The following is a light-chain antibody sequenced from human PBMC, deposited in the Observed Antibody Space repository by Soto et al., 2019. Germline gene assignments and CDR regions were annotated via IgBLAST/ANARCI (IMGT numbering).Light chain of an antibody. CDR2: AAS. CDR3: QQSYSTPLT. CDR1: QSISSY. J-gene: IGKJ4*01. Sequence: IQMTQSPSSLSASVGDRVTITCRASQSISSYLNWYQQKPGIAPKLLIYAASSLQSGVPSRFSGSGSGTDFTLTISSLQPEDFATYYCQQSYSTPLTFGGGTKVEIK. V-gene: IGKV1-39*01.